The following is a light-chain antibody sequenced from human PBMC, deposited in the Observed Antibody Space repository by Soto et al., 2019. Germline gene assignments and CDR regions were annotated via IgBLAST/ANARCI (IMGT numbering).Light chain of an antibody. CDR3: SSYTSSSTQV. CDR1: SSDVGGYNY. J-gene: IGLJ3*02. CDR2: DVS. Sequence: QSALIQPASVSGSPGQSITISCTGTSSDVGGYNYVSWYQQHPGKAPKLMIYDVSNRPSGVSNRFSGSKSGNTASLTISGLQAEDEADYYCSSYTSSSTQVFGGRTKLTVL. V-gene: IGLV2-14*01.